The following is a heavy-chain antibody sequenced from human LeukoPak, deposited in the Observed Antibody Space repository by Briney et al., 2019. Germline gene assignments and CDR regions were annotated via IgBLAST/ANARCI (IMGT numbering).Heavy chain of an antibody. CDR2: MNPNSGNT. Sequence: ASVKVSCKASGYTFTSYDINWVRQATGQGLEWMGWMNPNSGNTGYAQKFQGRVTMTRNTSISTAYMELSSLRSEDTAVYYCARVYGRELGHYDILTGDYWYFDLWGRGTLVTVSS. D-gene: IGHD3-9*01. CDR3: ARVYGRELGHYDILTGDYWYFDL. V-gene: IGHV1-8*01. CDR1: GYTFTSYD. J-gene: IGHJ2*01.